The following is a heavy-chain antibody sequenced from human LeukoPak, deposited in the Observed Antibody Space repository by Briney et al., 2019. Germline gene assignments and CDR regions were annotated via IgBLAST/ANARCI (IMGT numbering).Heavy chain of an antibody. D-gene: IGHD5-18*01. Sequence: SETLSLTCAVYGGSFSGYYWSWIRQPPGKGLEWIGEINHSGSTNYNPSLKSRVTISVDTSKNQFSLKLSSVTAADTAVYYCARATRRGYSYGYSFYFDYWGQETLVTVSS. CDR2: INHSGST. CDR3: ARATRRGYSYGYSFYFDY. J-gene: IGHJ4*02. V-gene: IGHV4-34*01. CDR1: GGSFSGYY.